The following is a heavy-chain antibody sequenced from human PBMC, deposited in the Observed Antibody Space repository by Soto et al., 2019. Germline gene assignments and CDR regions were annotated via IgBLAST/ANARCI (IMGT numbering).Heavy chain of an antibody. V-gene: IGHV4-30-2*01. J-gene: IGHJ4*02. CDR3: ARSGLRFLEWLSHGPYYFDY. Sequence: SETLSLTCAVSGGSISSGGYSWSWIRQPPGKGLEWIGYIYHSGSTYYNPSLKSRVTISVDRSKNQFSLKLSSVTAADTAVYYCARSGLRFLEWLSHGPYYFDYWGQGTLVTVSS. D-gene: IGHD3-3*01. CDR2: IYHSGST. CDR1: GGSISSGGYS.